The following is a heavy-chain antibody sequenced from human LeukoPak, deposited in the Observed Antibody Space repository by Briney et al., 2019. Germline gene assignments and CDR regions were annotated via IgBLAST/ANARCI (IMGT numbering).Heavy chain of an antibody. Sequence: ASVKVSCKASGYTFTSYYMHWVRQAPGQGLEWMGIINPSGGSTSYAQKFQGRVTMTEDTSTDTAYMELSSLRSEDTAVYYCATSEEVAVVTPWDYWGQGTLVTVSS. CDR1: GYTFTSYY. D-gene: IGHD4-23*01. J-gene: IGHJ4*02. CDR2: INPSGGST. V-gene: IGHV1-46*01. CDR3: ATSEEVAVVTPWDY.